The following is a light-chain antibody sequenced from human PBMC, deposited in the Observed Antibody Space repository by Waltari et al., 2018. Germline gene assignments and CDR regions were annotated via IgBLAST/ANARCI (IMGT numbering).Light chain of an antibody. J-gene: IGLJ2*01. Sequence: QSALTQPASVSGSPGQSLTISCTGTRSDVGGYNYVSWYQPHPGKAPKLMIYEVSNRPSGVSNRFSGSKSGNTASLTISGLQAEDEADYYCSSYTSSSTLVVFGGGTKLTVL. CDR3: SSYTSSSTLVV. V-gene: IGLV2-14*01. CDR2: EVS. CDR1: RSDVGGYNY.